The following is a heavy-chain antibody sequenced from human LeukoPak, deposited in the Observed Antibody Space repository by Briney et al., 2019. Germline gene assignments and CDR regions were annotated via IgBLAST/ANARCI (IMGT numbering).Heavy chain of an antibody. CDR1: GVTFSKYW. J-gene: IGHJ4*02. V-gene: IGHV3-7*01. CDR2: MKHDGNEK. Sequence: GGSLRLSCVDSGVTFSKYWMNWVRQAPGKGLEWVANMKHDGNEKHYVDSVEGRFTISRDNAKSSLYLQMNNLRAEDTAVYYCARDLGHSGYDLYDYWGQGTLVTVSS. CDR3: ARDLGHSGYDLYDY. D-gene: IGHD5-12*01.